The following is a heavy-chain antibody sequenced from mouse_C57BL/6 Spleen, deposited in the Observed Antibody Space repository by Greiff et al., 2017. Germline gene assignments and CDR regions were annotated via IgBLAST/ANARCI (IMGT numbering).Heavy chain of an antibody. Sequence: VQLQESGAEPVRPGASVKLSCKASGYTFTDYYINWVKQRPGQGLEWIARIYPGSGNTYYNEKFKGKATLTAEKSSSTAYMQLSSLTSEDSAVYFCARSDDYDSAWFAYWGQGTLVTVSA. V-gene: IGHV1-76*01. CDR3: ARSDDYDSAWFAY. D-gene: IGHD2-4*01. J-gene: IGHJ3*01. CDR1: GYTFTDYY. CDR2: IYPGSGNT.